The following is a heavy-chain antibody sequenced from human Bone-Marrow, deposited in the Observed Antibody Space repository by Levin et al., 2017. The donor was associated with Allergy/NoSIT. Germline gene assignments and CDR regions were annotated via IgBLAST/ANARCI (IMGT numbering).Heavy chain of an antibody. D-gene: IGHD3-3*01. Sequence: GGSLRLSCVASGFAFGFAFNNYAMSWVRQAPGKGLEWVSAISGSGGSTYYADSMKGRFTISRDNSKDTLYLQMHSLRAEDTAVYYCAKEPAFDFWSSSYSESAFDIWGQGTVVTVSS. CDR3: AKEPAFDFWSSSYSESAFDI. V-gene: IGHV3-23*01. CDR2: ISGSGGST. CDR1: GFAFGFAFNNYA. J-gene: IGHJ3*02.